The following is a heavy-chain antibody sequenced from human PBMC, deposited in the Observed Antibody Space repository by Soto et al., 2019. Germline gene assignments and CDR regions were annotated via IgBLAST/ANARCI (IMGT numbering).Heavy chain of an antibody. CDR2: IIPIFGTA. V-gene: IGHV1-69*13. Sequence: ASVKVSCKASGGTFSSYAISWVRQAPGQGLEWMGGIIPIFGTANYAQKFQGRVTITADESTSTAYMELSSLRSEDTAVYYCARESWSRSAGAFDIWGQGTMVTV. J-gene: IGHJ3*02. CDR3: ARESWSRSAGAFDI. CDR1: GGTFSSYA. D-gene: IGHD6-6*01.